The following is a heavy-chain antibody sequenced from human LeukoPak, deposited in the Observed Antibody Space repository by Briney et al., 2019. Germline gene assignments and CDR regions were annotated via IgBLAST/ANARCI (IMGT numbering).Heavy chain of an antibody. J-gene: IGHJ5*02. Sequence: PSETLSLTCTVSGGSISSGSYYWSWIRQPPGKGLEWIGYIYYSGSTNYNPSLKSRVTISVDTSKNQFSLKLSSVTAADTAVYYCARGTVVTIYTSLRFDPWGQGTLVTVSS. CDR2: IYYSGST. D-gene: IGHD5-12*01. V-gene: IGHV4-61*01. CDR1: GGSISSGSYY. CDR3: ARGTVVTIYTSLRFDP.